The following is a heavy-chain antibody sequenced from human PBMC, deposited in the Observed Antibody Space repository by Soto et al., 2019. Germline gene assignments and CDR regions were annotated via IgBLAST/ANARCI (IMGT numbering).Heavy chain of an antibody. J-gene: IGHJ6*02. CDR3: ASGRGVRGSIITTYYSYGLDV. CDR2: INHSGDT. Sequence: QVQLQQWGAGLLKPSETLSLTCAVYGGSFSGNYRSWIRQPPGKGLEWIGEINHSGDTKYNPSLKSRVTISVDASKNQFSLKLTSVTAADTAVYYCASGRGVRGSIITTYYSYGLDVWGQGTTVTVSS. V-gene: IGHV4-34*02. CDR1: GGSFSGNY. D-gene: IGHD3-10*01.